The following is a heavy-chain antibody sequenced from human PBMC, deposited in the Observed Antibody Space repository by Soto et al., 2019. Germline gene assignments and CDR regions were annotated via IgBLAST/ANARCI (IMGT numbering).Heavy chain of an antibody. CDR1: GGSISSYY. J-gene: IGHJ5*02. CDR3: ARGGIAARPLWFDP. D-gene: IGHD6-6*01. Sequence: PSETLSLTCTVSGGSISSYYWSWIRQPPGKGLEWIGYIYYSGSTNYNPSLKSRVTISVDTSKNQFSLKLSSVTAADTAVYYCARGGIAARPLWFDPWGQGTLVTVSS. V-gene: IGHV4-59*01. CDR2: IYYSGST.